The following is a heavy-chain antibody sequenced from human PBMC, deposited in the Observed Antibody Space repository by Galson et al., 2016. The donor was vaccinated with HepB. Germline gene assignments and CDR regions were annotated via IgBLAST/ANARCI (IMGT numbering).Heavy chain of an antibody. CDR1: GFTSDHYA. CDR2: NRWNSGSV. J-gene: IGHJ3*02. D-gene: IGHD3-22*01. CDR3: AKESGAYYYDSCGHRRNAFDI. Sequence: FLRLSCAAAGFTSDHYAMHWVRQAPGMGLEWVSGNRWNSGSVGYADSVEGRFTISRDNAKNSLYLQMNSLRAEDTALYYCAKESGAYYYDSCGHRRNAFDIWGQGTVVTVSS. V-gene: IGHV3-9*02.